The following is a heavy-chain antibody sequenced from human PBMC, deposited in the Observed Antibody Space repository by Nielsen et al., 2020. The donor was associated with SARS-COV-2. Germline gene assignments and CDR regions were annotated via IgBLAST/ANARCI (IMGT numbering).Heavy chain of an antibody. D-gene: IGHD1-14*01. CDR2: IDSSSGNP. J-gene: IGHJ6*02. CDR1: GYTFTSYA. Sequence: ASVKVSCKASGYTFTSYAMNWVRQAPGQGLEWMGWIDSSSGNPTFAQGFTGRYVFSLDTSVNTAYLEITFLKAEDTAVYYCARGTRGYYGMDVWGQGTTVSVSS. CDR3: ARGTRGYYGMDV. V-gene: IGHV7-4-1*02.